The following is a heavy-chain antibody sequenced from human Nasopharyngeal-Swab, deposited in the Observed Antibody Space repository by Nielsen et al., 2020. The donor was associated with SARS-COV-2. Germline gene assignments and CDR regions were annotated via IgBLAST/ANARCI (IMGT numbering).Heavy chain of an antibody. V-gene: IGHV3-74*01. CDR2: INSDGSST. D-gene: IGHD5-12*01. J-gene: IGHJ6*03. CDR3: ARSRYSGYDFPYMDV. Sequence: GESLKISCAASGFTFSSYWMHWVRQAPGKGLVWVSRINSDGSSTSYADSVKGRFTISRENAKNSLYLQMNSLRAGDTAVYYCARSRYSGYDFPYMDVWGKGTTVTVSS. CDR1: GFTFSSYW.